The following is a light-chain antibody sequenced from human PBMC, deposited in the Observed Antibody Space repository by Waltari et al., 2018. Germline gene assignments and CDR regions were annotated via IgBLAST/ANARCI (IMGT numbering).Light chain of an antibody. J-gene: IGKJ2*01. Sequence: DIQMTQSPSSLSASVGDRVTITCRASQSISSYLNWYQQKPGKAPKLLIYAASSLQSGATSRFSGSGSGTDFPLTISSLQPEDFATYYCQQSYSTPYTFGQGTKLEIK. CDR2: AAS. V-gene: IGKV1-39*01. CDR3: QQSYSTPYT. CDR1: QSISSY.